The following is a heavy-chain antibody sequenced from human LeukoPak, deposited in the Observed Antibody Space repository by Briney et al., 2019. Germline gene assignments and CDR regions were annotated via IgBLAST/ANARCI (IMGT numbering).Heavy chain of an antibody. CDR3: ARGAEVQLWSYYFDY. CDR2: ISSSSSYI. J-gene: IGHJ4*02. D-gene: IGHD5-18*01. CDR1: RFTISSYS. Sequence: PGGSLRLSCAASRFTISSYSMNWVRQAPGKGLEWASSISSSSSYIYYADSVKGRFTISRDNAKNSLYLQMNSLRAGDTALYYCARGAEVQLWSYYFDYWGQGTLVTVSS. V-gene: IGHV3-21*04.